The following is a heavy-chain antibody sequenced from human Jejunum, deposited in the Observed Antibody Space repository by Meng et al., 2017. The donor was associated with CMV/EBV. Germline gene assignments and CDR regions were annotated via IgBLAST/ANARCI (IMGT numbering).Heavy chain of an antibody. CDR3: ARDPVLSGLDV. CDR1: GFAVSSYS. J-gene: IGHJ6*02. CDR2: ITSSSSTV. Sequence: ASGFAVSSYSMTWVRQAPVKGLEWISYITSSSSTVFYADSVRGRFTISRDNANNSLYLQMNNLRADDTALYYCARDPVLSGLDVWVQGATVTVSS. V-gene: IGHV3-48*04.